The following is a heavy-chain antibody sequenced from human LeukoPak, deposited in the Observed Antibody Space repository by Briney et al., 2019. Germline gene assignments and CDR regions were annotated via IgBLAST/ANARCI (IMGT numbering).Heavy chain of an antibody. D-gene: IGHD6-13*01. CDR2: IRSNSDGGTI. V-gene: IGHV3-15*07. CDR1: GFTFSNAW. J-gene: IGHJ5*02. CDR3: AKGGRIAAAGLDP. Sequence: PGGSLSLSCATSGFTFSNAWMNWVRQAPGKGQEWVGRIRSNSDGGTIDYAAPVKGRFTLSRDDSKTTLYLQMNSLRAEDTAVYYCAKGGRIAAAGLDPWGQGTLVTVSS.